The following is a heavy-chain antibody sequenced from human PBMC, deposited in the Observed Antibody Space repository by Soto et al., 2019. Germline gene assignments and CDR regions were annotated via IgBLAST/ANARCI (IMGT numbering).Heavy chain of an antibody. D-gene: IGHD6-19*01. J-gene: IGHJ4*01. CDR1: GFMFSAYA. Sequence: GGSLRLSCAASGFMFSAYAMLWVRQAPGKGLEWVAAISYDGTNKYYADSIKGRFTISRDNSANTLFLQVNSLRREDTAMYYCARDPSPYTSGWYGIDFWGHGILVTAPQ. CDR3: ARDPSPYTSGWYGIDF. CDR2: ISYDGTNK. V-gene: IGHV3-30*04.